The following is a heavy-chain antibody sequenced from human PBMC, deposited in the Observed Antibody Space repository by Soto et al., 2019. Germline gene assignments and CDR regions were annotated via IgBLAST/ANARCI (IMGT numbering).Heavy chain of an antibody. CDR1: GFTFSDHY. CDR2: SGNKRKSYTT. V-gene: IGHV3-72*01. CDR3: AVDMAGTYYGMDV. J-gene: IGHJ6*02. D-gene: IGHD5-12*01. Sequence: PERSLRGSCVGPGFTFSDHYKDWVRQAPGKGLEWVGRSGNKRKSYTTEYAASVKGRFIISRDDSKNSLYLQMNSLKTEDTAVYYCAVDMAGTYYGMDVWGQGTTVTVSS.